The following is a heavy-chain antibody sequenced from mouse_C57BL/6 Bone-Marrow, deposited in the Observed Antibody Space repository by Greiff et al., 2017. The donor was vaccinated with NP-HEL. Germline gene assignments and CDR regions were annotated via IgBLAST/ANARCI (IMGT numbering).Heavy chain of an antibody. V-gene: IGHV14-2*01. Sequence: VQLQQSGAELVKPGASVKLSCTASGFNINDYYMHWVKQRTEQGLEWIGRIDPEDGETKYAAKFQGKATITADTSSNTAYLQLSSLTSADTAVYYCAGWGLRAYGGQGTLVTVSA. CDR3: AGWGLRAY. CDR1: GFNINDYY. J-gene: IGHJ3*01. CDR2: IDPEDGET. D-gene: IGHD3-1*01.